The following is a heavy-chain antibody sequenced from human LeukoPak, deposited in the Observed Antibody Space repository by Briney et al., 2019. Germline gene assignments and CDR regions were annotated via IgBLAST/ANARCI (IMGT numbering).Heavy chain of an antibody. Sequence: SETLSLTCTVSGGSMSSYYWSWIRQPAGKGLEWIGRIYTSGSTNYNPSLKSRVTMSVDTSKNQFSLKLSSVTAADTAVYYCASRRQRVVPAAIFADDAFDIWGQGTMVTVSS. J-gene: IGHJ3*02. CDR2: IYTSGST. CDR3: ASRRQRVVPAAIFADDAFDI. CDR1: GGSMSSYY. V-gene: IGHV4-4*07. D-gene: IGHD2-2*01.